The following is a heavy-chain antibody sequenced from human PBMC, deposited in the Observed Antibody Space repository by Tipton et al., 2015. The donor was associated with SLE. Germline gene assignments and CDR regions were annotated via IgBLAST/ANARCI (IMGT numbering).Heavy chain of an antibody. CDR3: ARWGRSSGWYGY. CDR1: GGSISSSSYY. J-gene: IGHJ4*02. CDR2: IYYSGST. D-gene: IGHD6-19*01. V-gene: IGHV4-39*07. Sequence: TLSLTCTVSGGSISSSSYYWGWIRQPPGKGLEWIGSIYYSGSTNYNPSLKSRVTISVDTSKNQFSLKLSSVTAADTAVYYCARWGRSSGWYGYWGQGTLVTVSS.